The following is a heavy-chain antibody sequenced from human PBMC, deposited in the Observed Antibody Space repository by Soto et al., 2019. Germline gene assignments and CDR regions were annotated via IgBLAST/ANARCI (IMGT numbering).Heavy chain of an antibody. V-gene: IGHV3-15*01. D-gene: IGHD3-22*01. CDR3: STSMNR. Sequence: EVQLVESGGGLVKPGGSLRLSCAASGFIFSNAWMSWVRQAPGKGLEWVGHIKNKADGETTDYAAPVKGRFTISRDDSIYTVYLQMNSLTTDDTALYYCSTSMNRWGQGTLVTVSS. CDR1: GFIFSNAW. J-gene: IGHJ5*02. CDR2: IKNKADGETT.